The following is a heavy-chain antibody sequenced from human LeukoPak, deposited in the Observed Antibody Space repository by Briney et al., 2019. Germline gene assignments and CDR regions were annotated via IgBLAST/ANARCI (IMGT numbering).Heavy chain of an antibody. CDR2: ISSSSSYI. CDR3: ARDSDFDWTNWFDP. V-gene: IGHV3-21*01. CDR1: GFTFSSYS. J-gene: IGHJ5*02. Sequence: GGSLRLSCAASGFTFSSYSMNWVRQAPGKELEWVPSISSSSSYIYYADSVKGRFTISRDNAKNSLYLQMNSLRAEDTAVYYCARDSDFDWTNWFDPWGQGTLVTVSS. D-gene: IGHD3-9*01.